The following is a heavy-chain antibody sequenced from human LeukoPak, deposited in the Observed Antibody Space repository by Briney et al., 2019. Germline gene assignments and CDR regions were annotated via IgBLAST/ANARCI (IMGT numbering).Heavy chain of an antibody. V-gene: IGHV1-18*01. CDR1: GYTXINYG. D-gene: IGHD3-10*01. Sequence: GASVKVSCKASGYTXINYGITWVRQAPGQGLEWMGWISSYNSAYNGNTHYAQKLQGRVTMTTDTSTNTGYMELRSLRSDDTAVYYCAREYGSGSYTGIDYWGQGTLVTVSS. CDR2: ISSYNSAYNGNT. CDR3: AREYGSGSYTGIDY. J-gene: IGHJ4*02.